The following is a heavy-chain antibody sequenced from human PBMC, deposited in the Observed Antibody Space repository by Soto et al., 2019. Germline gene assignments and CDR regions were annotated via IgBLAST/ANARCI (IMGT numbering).Heavy chain of an antibody. V-gene: IGHV5-10-1*01. Sequence: PGESLKISCKGSGYSFTSYWISWVRQMPGKGLEWMGRIDPSDSYTNYSPSFQGHVTISADKSISTAYLQWSSLKASDTAMYYCAREGAEFGSYFAYYYGIDVRGQGTKVTVSS. J-gene: IGHJ6*02. D-gene: IGHD1-26*01. CDR3: AREGAEFGSYFAYYYGIDV. CDR2: IDPSDSYT. CDR1: GYSFTSYW.